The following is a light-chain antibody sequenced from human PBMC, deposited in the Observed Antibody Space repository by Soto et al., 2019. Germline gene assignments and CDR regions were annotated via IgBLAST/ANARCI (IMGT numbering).Light chain of an antibody. J-gene: IGKJ2*01. CDR3: QQRNNWPPMYT. V-gene: IGKV3-11*01. Sequence: EIVLTQSPATLSLSPGERATLSCRASQSVSIYLAWYQQKPGQDPRLLIYDASNSATDIPARFSGSGSGTDFTLTLSSLDPEDFAVYYCQQRNNWPPMYTFGQGTKLEIK. CDR2: DAS. CDR1: QSVSIY.